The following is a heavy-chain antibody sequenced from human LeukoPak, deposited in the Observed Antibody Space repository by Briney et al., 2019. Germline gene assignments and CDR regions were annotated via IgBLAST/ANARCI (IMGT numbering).Heavy chain of an antibody. V-gene: IGHV4-59*01. J-gene: IGHJ3*02. D-gene: IGHD3-3*01. CDR3: ARELYDFWSGSPGYAFDI. CDR1: GGSISSYY. Sequence: SETLSLTCTVSGGSISSYYWSWIRQPPGKGLEWMGYIYYSGSTNYNPSLKSRVTISVDTSKNQFSLKLSSVTAADTAVYYCARELYDFWSGSPGYAFDIWGQGTMVTVSS. CDR2: IYYSGST.